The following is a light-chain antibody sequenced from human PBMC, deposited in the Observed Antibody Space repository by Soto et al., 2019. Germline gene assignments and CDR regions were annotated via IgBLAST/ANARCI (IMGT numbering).Light chain of an antibody. V-gene: IGKV3-15*01. CDR1: QSVSSK. J-gene: IGKJ2*01. CDR2: GVS. CDR3: QQYNNWPHT. Sequence: EIVTTQSPSTLSVSAGEMATLSCRASQSVSSKLAWFQQKPGQAPSLLIYGVSTRATGVPVRFSGSGSGTEFTLTINSLQSEDFAVYYCQQYNNWPHTFGQGTKVDIK.